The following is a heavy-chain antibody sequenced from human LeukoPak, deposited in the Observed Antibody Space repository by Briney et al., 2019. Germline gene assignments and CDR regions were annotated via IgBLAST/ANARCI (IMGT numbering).Heavy chain of an antibody. CDR1: GFTFSSYS. CDR3: ARGLNRYYFHH. Sequence: PGGSLRLSCAASGFTFSSYSMNWVRQAPGKGLEWVSSISSSSSYIYYADSVKGRFTISRDNAENSLYLQMNSLRAEDTAVYYCARGLNRYYFHHWGQGTLVTVSS. J-gene: IGHJ1*01. V-gene: IGHV3-21*01. D-gene: IGHD3-16*02. CDR2: ISSSSSYI.